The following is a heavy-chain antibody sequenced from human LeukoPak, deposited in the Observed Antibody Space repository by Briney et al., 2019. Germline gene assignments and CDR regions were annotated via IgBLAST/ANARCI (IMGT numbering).Heavy chain of an antibody. J-gene: IGHJ4*02. D-gene: IGHD2-15*01. CDR3: AREHCRGGNCYPPDY. CDR2: INPYNGNT. CDR1: GYTFTSYG. Sequence: ASVKVSCKASGYTFTSYGFSWVRQAPGQGLEWMGWINPYNGNTNYAQRFQGRVTMTTDTSTSTAYMELRSLTSDDTAVYYCAREHCRGGNCYPPDYWGQGTQVTVSS. V-gene: IGHV1-18*04.